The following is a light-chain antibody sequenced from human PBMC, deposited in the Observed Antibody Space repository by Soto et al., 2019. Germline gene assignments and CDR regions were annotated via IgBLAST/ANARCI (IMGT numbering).Light chain of an antibody. J-gene: IGLJ2*01. CDR2: EVR. Sequence: QSALTQPASVSGSPGQSITISCTGTNSDVGGYNYVSWYQQFPGKAPKLIIYEVRNRPSGVSNRFSGSKSGNTASLTISGLQTEVEADYYCSSYTTISTLLFGGGTKLTVL. CDR1: NSDVGGYNY. CDR3: SSYTTISTLL. V-gene: IGLV2-14*01.